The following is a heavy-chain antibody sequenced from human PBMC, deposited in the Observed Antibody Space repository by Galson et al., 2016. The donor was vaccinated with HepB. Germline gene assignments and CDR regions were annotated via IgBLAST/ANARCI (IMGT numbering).Heavy chain of an antibody. Sequence: SLRLSCAASGFTFSSYSMNWVRQAPGKGLEWVSSISSSSSYIYYADSVKGRFTISRGNAKNSLYLQMNSLRAEDTAVYYCGREDIVGAIFDYWGQGTLVTVSS. CDR2: ISSSSSYI. J-gene: IGHJ4*02. CDR1: GFTFSSYS. D-gene: IGHD1-26*01. CDR3: GREDIVGAIFDY. V-gene: IGHV3-21*01.